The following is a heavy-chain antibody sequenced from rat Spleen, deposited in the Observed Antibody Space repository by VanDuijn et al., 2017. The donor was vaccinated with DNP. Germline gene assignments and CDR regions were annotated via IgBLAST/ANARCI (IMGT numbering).Heavy chain of an antibody. V-gene: IGHV5-22*01. J-gene: IGHJ2*01. D-gene: IGHD1-10*01. CDR2: ISYEGSST. Sequence: EVQLVESGGGLVQPGRSLKLSCAASGFTFSDYYMAWVRQAPKKGLEWVASISYEGSSTYYGDSVKGRLTISRDNAKSTLYLQMNSLRAEDTHTYCCARQWVTTTEYFDYWGQVVMVTVSS. CDR3: ARQWVTTTEYFDY. CDR1: GFTFSDYY.